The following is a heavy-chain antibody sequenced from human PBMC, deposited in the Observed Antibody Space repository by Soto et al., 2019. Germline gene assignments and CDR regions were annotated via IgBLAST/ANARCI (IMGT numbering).Heavy chain of an antibody. CDR3: ARDIVATKNTIP. V-gene: IGHV3-48*01. Sequence: GGSLRLSCAASGFTFSSYSMNWVRQAPGKGLEWVSYISSSSTIYYADSVKGRFTISRDNAKNSLYLQMNSLRAEDTAVYYCARDIVATKNTIPWGQGTLVTVSS. CDR2: ISSSSTI. J-gene: IGHJ5*02. D-gene: IGHD5-12*01. CDR1: GFTFSSYS.